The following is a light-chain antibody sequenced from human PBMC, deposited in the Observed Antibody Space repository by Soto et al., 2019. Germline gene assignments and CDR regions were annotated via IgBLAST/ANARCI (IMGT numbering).Light chain of an antibody. CDR2: EVA. J-gene: IGLJ1*01. CDR3: KSYAGSNTYV. V-gene: IGLV2-8*01. CDR1: KNDIGVYDF. Sequence: QFALTQPPSASGSPGQSVTISCTGTKNDIGVYDFVSWYQHHPGKAPRLIIYEVAQRPSGVPDRFSGSKSGNTASLTVSGLQAADEADYFCKSYAGSNTYVFGSGTKVTVL.